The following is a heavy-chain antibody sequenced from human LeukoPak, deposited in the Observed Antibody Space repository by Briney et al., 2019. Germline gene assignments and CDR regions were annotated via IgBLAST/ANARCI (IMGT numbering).Heavy chain of an antibody. D-gene: IGHD6-19*01. V-gene: IGHV4-59*01. Sequence: SSETLSLTCTVSGGSISSYYWGWIRQPPGKGLEWIGYIYYSGSTNYNPSLKSRVTISVDTSKNQFSLKLSSVTAADTAVYYCARFDSSGWYYFDYWGQGTLVTVSS. J-gene: IGHJ4*02. CDR1: GGSISSYY. CDR3: ARFDSSGWYYFDY. CDR2: IYYSGST.